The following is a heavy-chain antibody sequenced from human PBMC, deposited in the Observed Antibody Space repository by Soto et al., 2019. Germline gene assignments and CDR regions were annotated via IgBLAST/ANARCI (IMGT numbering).Heavy chain of an antibody. J-gene: IGHJ4*02. CDR1: GFTFSSYA. D-gene: IGHD5-12*01. CDR2: ISYDGSNK. Sequence: GGSLRLSCAASGFTFSSYAMHWVRQAPGKGLEWVAVISYDGSNKYYADSVKGRFTISRDNSKSTLYLQMNSLRAEDTAVYYCARGKWLRPFDYWGQGTLVTVSS. V-gene: IGHV3-30-3*01. CDR3: ARGKWLRPFDY.